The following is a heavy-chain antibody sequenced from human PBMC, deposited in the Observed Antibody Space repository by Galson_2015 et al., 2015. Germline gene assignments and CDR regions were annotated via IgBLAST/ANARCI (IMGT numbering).Heavy chain of an antibody. J-gene: IGHJ4*02. D-gene: IGHD2/OR15-2a*01. Sequence: SLRLSCAAAGFTFSDYYMSWIRQAPGKGLEWLSYISGSGDIIYYAASVEGRFTISRDNAKNSLYLQINSLRVEDTAVYYCASLPNYFFDYWGQGTLLTVSS. CDR2: ISGSGDII. CDR3: ASLPNYFFDY. CDR1: GFTFSDYY. V-gene: IGHV3-11*01.